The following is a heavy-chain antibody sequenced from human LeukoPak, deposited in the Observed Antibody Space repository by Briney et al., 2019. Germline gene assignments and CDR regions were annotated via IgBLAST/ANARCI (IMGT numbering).Heavy chain of an antibody. Sequence: PSETLSLTCTVSGGSISSYYWIWIRQLPGKGLEWIGYIYYSGSTNYNPSLKSRVTISVDTSKNQFSLKLSSVTAADTAVYYCARGYGGNSGIGFDYWGQGTLDTVSS. V-gene: IGHV4-59*08. CDR2: IYYSGST. CDR1: GGSISSYY. J-gene: IGHJ4*02. D-gene: IGHD4-23*01. CDR3: ARGYGGNSGIGFDY.